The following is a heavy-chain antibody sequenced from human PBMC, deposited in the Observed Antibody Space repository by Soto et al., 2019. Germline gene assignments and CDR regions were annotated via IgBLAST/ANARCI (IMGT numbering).Heavy chain of an antibody. CDR1: GLTFNTFE. Sequence: EVQLLESGGGLVQPGGSLRLSCAASGLTFNTFEMSWVRQAPGRGLEWVSFISDDGSRTYYADAVKGRFTISRDNSKYTLYLQMNSLTVEDTAVYACVKGGSLDFWGQGTLVTVSS. CDR2: ISDDGSRT. CDR3: VKGGSLDF. J-gene: IGHJ4*02. V-gene: IGHV3-23*01. D-gene: IGHD3-16*01.